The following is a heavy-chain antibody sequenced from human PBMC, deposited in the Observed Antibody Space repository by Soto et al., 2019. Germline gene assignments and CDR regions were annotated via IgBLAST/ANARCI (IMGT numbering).Heavy chain of an antibody. CDR2: ISWNSGSI. J-gene: IGHJ6*02. CDR3: AKGHYYYGMDV. V-gene: IGHV3-9*01. CDR1: GFTFDDYA. Sequence: EVQLVESGGGLVQPGRSLRLSCAASGFTFDDYAMHWVRQAPGKGLEWFSGISWNSGSIGYADSVKGRFTISRDNAKNSLYLQMNSLRAEDTALYYCAKGHYYYGMDVWGQGTTVTVSS.